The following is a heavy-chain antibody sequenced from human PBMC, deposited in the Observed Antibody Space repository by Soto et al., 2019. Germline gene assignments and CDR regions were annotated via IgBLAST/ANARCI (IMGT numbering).Heavy chain of an antibody. J-gene: IGHJ5*02. Sequence: SETLSLTCTVSGDSVSSGSYYWSWIRQPPGKGLEWIGYIYYSGSTNYNPSLKSRVTISVDTSKNQFSLKLSSVTAADTAVYYCARVLAIFGVVIDWFDPWGQGTMVTVCS. CDR1: GDSVSSGSYY. D-gene: IGHD3-3*01. CDR3: ARVLAIFGVVIDWFDP. V-gene: IGHV4-61*01. CDR2: IYYSGST.